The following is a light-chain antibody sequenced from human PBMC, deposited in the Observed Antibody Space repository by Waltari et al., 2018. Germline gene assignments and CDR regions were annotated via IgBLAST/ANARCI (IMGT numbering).Light chain of an antibody. J-gene: IGKJ3*01. CDR1: QSVSSN. Sequence: EIVMTQSPATLSVSPGERATLSCRASQSVSSNLAWYQQKPGQAPRLLIYGASTRANGIPARFSGSGSGTEFTLTISSLQSEDFAVYYCQQYNNWPPSFTFGPGTKVDIK. CDR2: GAS. V-gene: IGKV3-15*01. CDR3: QQYNNWPPSFT.